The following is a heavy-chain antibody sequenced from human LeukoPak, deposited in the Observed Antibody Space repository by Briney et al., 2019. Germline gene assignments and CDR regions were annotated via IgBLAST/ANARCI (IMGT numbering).Heavy chain of an antibody. Sequence: GGSLRLSCAASGFTFSSYAMRWVRQAPGKGLEWVAVISYDGSNKYYADSVKGRFTISRDTSKTTLYLQMNSLKVENTGVYYGARDMRPDYYDSSVYYCHWFDPWGQGTLVTVSS. CDR1: GFTFSSYA. CDR2: ISYDGSNK. D-gene: IGHD3-22*01. V-gene: IGHV3-30*04. J-gene: IGHJ5*02. CDR3: ARDMRPDYYDSSVYYCHWFDP.